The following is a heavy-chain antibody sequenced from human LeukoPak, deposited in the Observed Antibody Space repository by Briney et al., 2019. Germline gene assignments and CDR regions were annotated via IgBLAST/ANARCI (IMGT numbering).Heavy chain of an antibody. Sequence: GGSLRLSCAASGFDFQNHVIHWVRQVPGKGLEWVAVISHHVNVKFYADSVKGRLTISRDNSAKTVYLHMNSLRTEDAAVYYCVRDDYWSVMDVWGQGTTVTVSS. V-gene: IGHV3-30-3*01. CDR2: ISHHVNVK. D-gene: IGHD2-8*02. CDR3: VRDDYWSVMDV. J-gene: IGHJ6*02. CDR1: GFDFQNHV.